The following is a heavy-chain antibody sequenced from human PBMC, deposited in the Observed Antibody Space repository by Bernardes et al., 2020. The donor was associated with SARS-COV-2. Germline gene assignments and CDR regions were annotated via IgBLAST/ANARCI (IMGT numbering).Heavy chain of an antibody. D-gene: IGHD3-22*01. CDR2: ISSIGGST. V-gene: IGHV3-23*01. J-gene: IGHJ4*02. Sequence: GGSLRLSCVASGFTFSKYAMTWVRQVPGKGLEWVSAISSIGGSTYYAESVKGRFTISRDNSRNTLYLEMNSLRAEDTAVYYCARGAHHYYDSSGFMYSFDYWGQGTLVTVSS. CDR1: GFTFSKYA. CDR3: ARGAHHYYDSSGFMYSFDY.